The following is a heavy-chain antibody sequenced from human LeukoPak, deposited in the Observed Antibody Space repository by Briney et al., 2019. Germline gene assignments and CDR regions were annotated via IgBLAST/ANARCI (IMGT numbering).Heavy chain of an antibody. V-gene: IGHV4-34*01. CDR2: INHSGST. CDR1: GGSFSGYY. Sequence: SETLSLTCAVYGGSFSGYYWSWIRQPPGKGLEWIGEINHSGSTNYNPSLKSRVTISVDTSKNQSSLKLSSVTAADTAVYYCARGFYYDSSGYYLDYWGQGTLVTVSS. J-gene: IGHJ4*02. D-gene: IGHD3-22*01. CDR3: ARGFYYDSSGYYLDY.